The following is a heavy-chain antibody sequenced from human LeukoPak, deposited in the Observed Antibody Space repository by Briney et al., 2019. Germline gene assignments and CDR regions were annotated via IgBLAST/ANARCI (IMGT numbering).Heavy chain of an antibody. CDR2: INPSGIST. D-gene: IGHD3-10*01. CDR1: GYTFSRYY. J-gene: IGHJ4*02. V-gene: IGHV1-46*01. CDR3: ARMYGFGELTYFDY. Sequence: ASVKVSCKASGYTFSRYYIHWARQAPGQGLEWMGLINPSGISTSHAQKFQGRVTMTTDTSTSTAYMELRSPRSDDTAVYYCARMYGFGELTYFDYWGQGTLVTVSS.